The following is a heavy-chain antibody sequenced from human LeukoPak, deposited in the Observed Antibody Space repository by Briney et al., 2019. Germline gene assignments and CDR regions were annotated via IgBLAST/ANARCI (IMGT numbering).Heavy chain of an antibody. CDR2: ISASGAVP. CDR1: GFRFDSFY. CDR3: ARSLIVASEDY. V-gene: IGHV3-11*04. D-gene: IGHD3-22*01. J-gene: IGHJ4*02. Sequence: GGSLRLSCAASGFRFDSFYMGWIRQVPGKGLDYIAFISASGAVPYYAESVKGRFTISRDNAKNSVSLQMNSLSADDTAVYYCARSLIVASEDYWGQGTLVTVSS.